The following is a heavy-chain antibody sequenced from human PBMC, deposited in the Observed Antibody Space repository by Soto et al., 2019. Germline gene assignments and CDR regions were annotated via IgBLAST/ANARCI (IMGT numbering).Heavy chain of an antibody. D-gene: IGHD1-26*01. V-gene: IGHV3-11*06. CDR2: SSNSGTFA. CDR1: GFTFSDYY. Sequence: GGSLRLSCAAYGFTFSDYYMSWVRQAPGRGLEWISYSSNSGTFARYAPSLQGRFTISRDNSNNTLYLQMNSLRAEDTAVYSCARDRGSDSDAFDVWGQGTVVTVSS. J-gene: IGHJ3*01. CDR3: ARDRGSDSDAFDV.